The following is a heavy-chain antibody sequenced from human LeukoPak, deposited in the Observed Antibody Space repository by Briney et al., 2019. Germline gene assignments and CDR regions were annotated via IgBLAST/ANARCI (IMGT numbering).Heavy chain of an antibody. Sequence: PSETLSLTCTLSGGSISSYYWSWIRQPPGKGLEWIGYIYYSGSTNYNPSLKSRVTISVDTSKNQFSLKLSSVTAADTAVYYCARTVVVIATDAFDIWGQGTMVTVSS. J-gene: IGHJ3*02. CDR2: IYYSGST. V-gene: IGHV4-59*01. D-gene: IGHD2-21*01. CDR3: ARTVVVIATDAFDI. CDR1: GGSISSYY.